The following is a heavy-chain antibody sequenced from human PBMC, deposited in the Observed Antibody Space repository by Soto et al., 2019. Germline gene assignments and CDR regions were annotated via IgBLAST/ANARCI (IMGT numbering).Heavy chain of an antibody. CDR1: GGSLIGYY. Sequence: SETLSLTCAVYGGSLIGYYWSWIRQPPGKGLEWIGEISHSGSTNYNPSLKSRVTISVDTSKNQFSLKLSSVTAADTAVYYCARGYSGYDNYYYYYGMDVWGQGTTVTVSS. CDR2: ISHSGST. CDR3: ARGYSGYDNYYYYYGMDV. J-gene: IGHJ6*02. V-gene: IGHV4-34*01. D-gene: IGHD5-12*01.